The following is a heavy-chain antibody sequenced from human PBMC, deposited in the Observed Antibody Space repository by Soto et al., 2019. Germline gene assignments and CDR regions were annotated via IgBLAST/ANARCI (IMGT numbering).Heavy chain of an antibody. CDR1: GFTFSSYS. CDR2: ISSSSSYI. Sequence: GGSLRLSCAASGFTFSSYSMNWVRQAPGKGLEWVSSISSSSSYIYYADSVKGRFTISRDNAKNSLYLQMNSLRAEDTAVYYCARDRQQLGFLEGYPWGQGTLVTVSS. J-gene: IGHJ5*02. D-gene: IGHD3-3*02. CDR3: ARDRQQLGFLEGYP. V-gene: IGHV3-21*01.